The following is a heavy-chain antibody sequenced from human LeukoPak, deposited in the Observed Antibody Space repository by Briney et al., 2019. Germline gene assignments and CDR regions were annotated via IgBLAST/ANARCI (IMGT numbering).Heavy chain of an antibody. V-gene: IGHV3-30-3*01. CDR3: ARDSKQWLPSIFDY. CDR2: ISYDGSNK. CDR1: GFTFSSYA. D-gene: IGHD6-19*01. J-gene: IGHJ4*02. Sequence: GGSLRLSCAASGFTFSSYAMHWVRQAPGKGLEWVAVISYDGSNKYYADSVKGRFTISRDNAKNSLYLQMNSLRAEDTAVYYCARDSKQWLPSIFDYWGQGTLVTVSS.